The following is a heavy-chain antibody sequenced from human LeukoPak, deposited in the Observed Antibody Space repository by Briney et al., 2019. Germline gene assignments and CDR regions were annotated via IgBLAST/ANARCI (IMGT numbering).Heavy chain of an antibody. CDR3: ARGYYDILTGLGY. CDR1: GYSISSGYY. V-gene: IGHV4-38-2*01. D-gene: IGHD3-9*01. J-gene: IGHJ4*02. CDR2: IYHSGST. Sequence: SETLSLTCAVSGYSISSGYYWGWIRQPPGKGLEWIGSIYHSGSTYHNPSLKSRVTISVDTSKNQFSLKLSSVTAADTAVYYCARGYYDILTGLGYWGQGTLVTVSS.